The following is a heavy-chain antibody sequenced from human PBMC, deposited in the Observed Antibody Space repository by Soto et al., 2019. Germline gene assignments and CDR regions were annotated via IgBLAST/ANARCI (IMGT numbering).Heavy chain of an antibody. J-gene: IGHJ4*02. CDR2: INSDGSNT. V-gene: IGHV3-74*01. Sequence: GGSLRLSCAASGFTLRGYWMHWVRQAPGKGLVWVSRINSDGSNTGYADSVKGRFTVSRDNAKNTLNLQMSSLRAEDTAIYFCARASCGGDCYSGIDYWGQGTLVTVSS. CDR1: GFTLRGYW. D-gene: IGHD2-21*02. CDR3: ARASCGGDCYSGIDY.